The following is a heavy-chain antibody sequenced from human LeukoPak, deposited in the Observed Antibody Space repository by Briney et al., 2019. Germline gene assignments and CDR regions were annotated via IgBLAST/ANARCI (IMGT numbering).Heavy chain of an antibody. CDR3: ARHRSRGGSPNLFDP. D-gene: IGHD2-15*01. J-gene: IGHJ5*02. Sequence: PGGSLRLSCAASGFTFARNTMTWVRQAPGKGLEWVSSISGSGSDTYYADSVKGRFTISRDNSKNTLYLEVNGLRADDTAVYYCARHRSRGGSPNLFDPWGQGTLVTVSS. CDR1: GFTFARNT. V-gene: IGHV3-23*01. CDR2: ISGSGSDT.